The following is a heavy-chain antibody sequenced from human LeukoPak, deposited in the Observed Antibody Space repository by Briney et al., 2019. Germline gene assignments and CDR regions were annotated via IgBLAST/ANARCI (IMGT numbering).Heavy chain of an antibody. CDR3: ARGGITMVRGVIIPPLSWFDP. J-gene: IGHJ5*02. V-gene: IGHV1-69*04. Sequence: SVKVSCKASGGTFSSYAISWVRQAPGQGLEWMGRIIPILGIANYSQKFQGIVTITADKSTSTAYMELSSLRSEDTAVYYCARGGITMVRGVIIPPLSWFDPWGQGTLVTVSS. D-gene: IGHD3-10*01. CDR2: IIPILGIA. CDR1: GGTFSSYA.